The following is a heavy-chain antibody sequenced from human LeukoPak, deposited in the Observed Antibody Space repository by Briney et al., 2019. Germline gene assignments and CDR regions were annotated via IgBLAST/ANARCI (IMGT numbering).Heavy chain of an antibody. V-gene: IGHV3-21*01. CDR3: ARDPVGATHY. Sequence: GGPLRLSCAASGFTFSSYSMNWVRQAPGKGREWVSSISSSSSYIYYADSVKGRFTISRDNAKNSLYLQMNSLRAEDTAVYYCARDPVGATHYWGQGTLVTVSS. J-gene: IGHJ4*02. CDR2: ISSSSSYI. CDR1: GFTFSSYS. D-gene: IGHD1-26*01.